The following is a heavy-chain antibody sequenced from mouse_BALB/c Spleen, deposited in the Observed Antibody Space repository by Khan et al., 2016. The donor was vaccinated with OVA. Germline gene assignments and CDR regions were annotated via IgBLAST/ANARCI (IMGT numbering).Heavy chain of an antibody. Sequence: VQLKESGPDLVKPSQSLSLTCTVTGYSITSEYAWNWIRQFPGNKLEWMGYINYSGNTRYNPSLKSRISITRDTSKNQFFLQLNSVTTEDTATXDSTRKDYYDYDPFPYWGQGTLVTVSA. D-gene: IGHD2-4*01. CDR3: TRKDYYDYDPFPY. V-gene: IGHV3-2*02. CDR1: GYSITSEYA. CDR2: INYSGNT. J-gene: IGHJ3*01.